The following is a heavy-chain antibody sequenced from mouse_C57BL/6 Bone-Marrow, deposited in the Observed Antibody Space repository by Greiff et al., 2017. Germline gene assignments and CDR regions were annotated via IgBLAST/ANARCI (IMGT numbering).Heavy chain of an antibody. CDR2: IDPSDSYT. V-gene: IGHV1-69*01. CDR1: GYTFTSYW. Sequence: QVQLQQPGAELVMPGASVKLSCKASGYTFTSYWMHWVKQRPGHGLEWIGEIDPSDSYTNYNQKFKGKSTLTVDKSSSTAYMQLSSRTSEDSAVYYCAREAYYVAMDYWGQGTSVTVSS. CDR3: AREAYYVAMDY. D-gene: IGHD1-1*01. J-gene: IGHJ4*01.